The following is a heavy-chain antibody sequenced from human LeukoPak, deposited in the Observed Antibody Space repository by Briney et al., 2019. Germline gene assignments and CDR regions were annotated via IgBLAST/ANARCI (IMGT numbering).Heavy chain of an antibody. CDR1: GFTFSSVW. D-gene: IGHD3-16*01. J-gene: IGHJ4*02. Sequence: GGSLRLSCAASGFTFSSVWMHWVRQAPGKGLEWVANIKEDGSEKYYVDSVRGRFTVSRDNAKNSLFLQMNSLTAEDTAVYYCARDWGGLDYWGQGTLVTVSS. V-gene: IGHV3-7*01. CDR3: ARDWGGLDY. CDR2: IKEDGSEK.